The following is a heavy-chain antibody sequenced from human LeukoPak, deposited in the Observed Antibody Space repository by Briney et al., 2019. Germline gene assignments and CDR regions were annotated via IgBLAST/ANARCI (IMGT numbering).Heavy chain of an antibody. D-gene: IGHD3-16*01. V-gene: IGHV4-4*07. J-gene: IGHJ5*02. CDR2: IYTSGST. CDR1: GGSISSYY. CDR3: ARGQDYVWGSPRNWFDP. Sequence: SETLSLTCTVSGGSISSYYWSWIRQPAGKGLEWIGRIYTSGSTNYNPSLKSRVTMSVDTSKNQFSLKLSSVTAADTAVYYCARGQDYVWGSPRNWFDPWGQGTLVTVSS.